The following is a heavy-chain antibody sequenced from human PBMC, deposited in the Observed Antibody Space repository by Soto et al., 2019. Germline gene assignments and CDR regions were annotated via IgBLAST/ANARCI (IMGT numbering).Heavy chain of an antibody. CDR2: ISWNSGSI. CDR1: GFTFDDYA. V-gene: IGHV3-9*01. D-gene: IGHD3-10*02. Sequence: EVQLVESGGGLVQPGRSLRLSCAASGFTFDDYAMHWVRQAPGKGLEWVSGISWNSGSIGYADSVKGRFTISRDNAKNSLYLQMNSLRAEDTALYYCAKVGGVRGRYDFDYWGQGTLVTVSS. CDR3: AKVGGVRGRYDFDY. J-gene: IGHJ4*02.